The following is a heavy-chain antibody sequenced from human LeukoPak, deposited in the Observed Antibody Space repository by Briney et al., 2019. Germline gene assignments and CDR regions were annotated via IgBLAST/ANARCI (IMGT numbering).Heavy chain of an antibody. CDR2: IAYDGSQK. Sequence: IAYDGSQKTYADSVTGRFTISRDNSKNTVYLQMNSLRAEDTAVYYCANGFCGGNCYYFDYWGQGTLVAVSS. D-gene: IGHD2-21*02. CDR3: ANGFCGGNCYYFDY. J-gene: IGHJ4*02. V-gene: IGHV3-30*18.